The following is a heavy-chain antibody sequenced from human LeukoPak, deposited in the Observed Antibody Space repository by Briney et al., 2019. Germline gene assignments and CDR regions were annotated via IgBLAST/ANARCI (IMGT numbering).Heavy chain of an antibody. Sequence: SETLSLTCTVSDASMNNYYWSWIRQSPEKGLEWIGFVFSKGTTNYNPSFKSRLTMSIDTSKKQFSLRLSSVTAADMAVYFCARSWAAKWELPGQFDSWGQGRLVSVSS. CDR1: DASMNNYY. CDR2: VFSKGTT. D-gene: IGHD1-26*01. J-gene: IGHJ4*02. V-gene: IGHV4-4*07. CDR3: ARSWAAKWELPGQFDS.